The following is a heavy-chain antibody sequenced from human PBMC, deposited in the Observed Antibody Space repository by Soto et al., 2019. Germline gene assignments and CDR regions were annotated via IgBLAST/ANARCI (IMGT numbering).Heavy chain of an antibody. V-gene: IGHV3-23*01. CDR2: IGGSGGGT. CDR1: GFTFSIYA. CDR3: AKDAPGSGWLSDY. Sequence: GGSLRLSCAASGFTFSIYAMSWVRQAPGKGLEWVSTIGGSGGGTSYADFVRGRFTIFRDNSRNTLYLQMNSLRAEDTALYYCAKDAPGSGWLSDYRGRGTLVTVSS. D-gene: IGHD3-22*01. J-gene: IGHJ4*02.